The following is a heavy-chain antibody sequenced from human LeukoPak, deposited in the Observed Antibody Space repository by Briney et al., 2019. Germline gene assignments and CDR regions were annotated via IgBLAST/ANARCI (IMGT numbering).Heavy chain of an antibody. CDR2: IYYSGST. J-gene: IGHJ4*02. CDR3: ARLIAVAASDY. V-gene: IGHV4-39*01. CDR1: GGSISSSSYY. D-gene: IGHD6-19*01. Sequence: SETLSLTCTVSGGSISSSSYYWGWIRQPPGEGLEWIGSIYYSGSTYYNPSLKSRVTISGDTSKTQFSPNLSAVTAADTAVYYCARLIAVAASDYWGQGTLVTVSS.